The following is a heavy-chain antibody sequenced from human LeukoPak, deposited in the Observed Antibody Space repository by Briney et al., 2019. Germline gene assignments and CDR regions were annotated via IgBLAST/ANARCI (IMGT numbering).Heavy chain of an antibody. CDR1: GYSFTSYW. V-gene: IGHV5-51*01. Sequence: GQSLKISCKGSGYSFTSYWIGWVRQMPGKGLEWMGIIYPGDSNTKYSPSFQGQVTISADKSISTAYLQWSSLKASDTAMYYCASTLVADAFDIWGQGTMVTVSS. CDR3: ASTLVADAFDI. D-gene: IGHD2-15*01. J-gene: IGHJ3*02. CDR2: IYPGDSNT.